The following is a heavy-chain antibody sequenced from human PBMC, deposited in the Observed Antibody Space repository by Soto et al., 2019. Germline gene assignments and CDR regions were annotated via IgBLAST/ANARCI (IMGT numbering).Heavy chain of an antibody. J-gene: IGHJ5*01. D-gene: IGHD1-7*01. Sequence: PSETLSLSCAVSVGSFTSNNWLTWLRQPPVQGPEWIGEIYRTGSTNYNPSLKSRVTISLDKSENQFSLKVTSLTAADTAVYYCASRAPGTSVDSWAQGTLVTVSS. CDR1: VGSFTSNNW. V-gene: IGHV4-4*02. CDR2: IYRTGST. CDR3: ASRAPGTSVDS.